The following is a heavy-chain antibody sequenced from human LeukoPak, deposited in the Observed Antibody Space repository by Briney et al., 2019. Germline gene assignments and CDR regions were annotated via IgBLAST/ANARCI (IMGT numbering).Heavy chain of an antibody. J-gene: IGHJ4*02. V-gene: IGHV3-48*02. Sequence: GGSLRLSCAASGFTFSSYSMNWVRQAPGKGLEWVSYISSSSSTINYADSVKGRFTISRDNAKNSLYLQMNSLRDEDTAVYYRARTPAYSSGWYSDYWGQGTLVTVSS. CDR2: ISSSSSTI. D-gene: IGHD6-19*01. CDR3: ARTPAYSSGWYSDY. CDR1: GFTFSSYS.